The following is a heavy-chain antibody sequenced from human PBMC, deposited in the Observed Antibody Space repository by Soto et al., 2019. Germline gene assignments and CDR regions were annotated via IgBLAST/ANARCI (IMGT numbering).Heavy chain of an antibody. J-gene: IGHJ5*02. CDR3: AKDLYYYDFSIDDS. V-gene: IGHV3-30*18. D-gene: IGHD3-16*01. CDR2: VSYDGSIE. CDR1: GFTFSSYA. Sequence: LRLSCTASGFTFSSYAMHWVRQAPGRGLEWVAVVSYDGSIENYVDSVRGRFTISRDNSKNTVFLQMNSLRVEDTAVYYCAKDLYYYDFSIDDSWGQGTLVTVYS.